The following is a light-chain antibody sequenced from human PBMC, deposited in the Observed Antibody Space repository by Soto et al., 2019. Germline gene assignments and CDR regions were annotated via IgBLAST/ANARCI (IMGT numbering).Light chain of an antibody. J-gene: IGLJ3*02. CDR2: NKN. CDR1: RSNIGSHP. V-gene: IGLV1-44*01. CDR3: SAWDDSLNGPV. Sequence: QSVLTQPPSASGTPGQRVTVSCSGRRSNIGSHPVHWYQQLPGTAPKLLIFNKNLRPSGVPDRFSGSKSGTSASLAISGLQSEDEAHYYCSAWDDSLNGPVFGGGTKVTVL.